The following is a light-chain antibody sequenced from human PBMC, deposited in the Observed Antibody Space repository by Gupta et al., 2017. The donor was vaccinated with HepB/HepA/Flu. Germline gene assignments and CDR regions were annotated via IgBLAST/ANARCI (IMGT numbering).Light chain of an antibody. CDR3: QQLNTSPLT. Sequence: IHLTPSPSFLSASVGDRVTITCRASQGINRVLAWYQQKPGNAPKLLIYAASVLQSGVPSRFSGSGSGTEFTLTISSLQPEDFATYYCQQLNTSPLTFGGGTKVEIK. J-gene: IGKJ4*01. V-gene: IGKV1-9*01. CDR2: AAS. CDR1: QGINRV.